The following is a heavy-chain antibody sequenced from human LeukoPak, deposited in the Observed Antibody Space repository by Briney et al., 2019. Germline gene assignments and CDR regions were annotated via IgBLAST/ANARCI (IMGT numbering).Heavy chain of an antibody. Sequence: GSLRLSCAASGFPFSSYWMSWVRPAPGKGLEWVANIKQDGSEKYYVDSVKGRFTISRDNAKNSLYLQMNSLRAEDTAVYYCAKDERNWNYNLASQTYDWGQGTLVTVSS. J-gene: IGHJ4*02. CDR2: IKQDGSEK. D-gene: IGHD1-7*01. V-gene: IGHV3-7*03. CDR1: GFPFSSYW. CDR3: AKDERNWNYNLASQTYD.